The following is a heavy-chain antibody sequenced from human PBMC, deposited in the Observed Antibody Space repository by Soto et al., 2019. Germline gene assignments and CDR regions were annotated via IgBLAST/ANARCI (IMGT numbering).Heavy chain of an antibody. D-gene: IGHD6-13*01. CDR3: ARHQSHSSSYVDP. CDR1: GGSISSSSYN. Sequence: QRQLQESGPGLVKPSETLSLTCTVSGGSISSSSYNWGWIRQPPGKGLEWIGSIYYSGSTYYNPSRKSRLTISVDTSKNQFSLKLSSVTAADTAVYYCARHQSHSSSYVDPWGQGTLVTVSS. CDR2: IYYSGST. J-gene: IGHJ5*02. V-gene: IGHV4-39*01.